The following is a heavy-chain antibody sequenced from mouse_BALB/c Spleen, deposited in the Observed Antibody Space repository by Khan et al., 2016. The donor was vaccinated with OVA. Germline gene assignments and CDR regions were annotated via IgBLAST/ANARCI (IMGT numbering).Heavy chain of an antibody. CDR3: ARLEDI. CDR2: ICAGGGT. D-gene: IGHD1-3*01. V-gene: IGHV2-9*02. Sequence: QVQLKQSGPGLVAPSQSLSITCTVSGYSLTSYGVHWVRQPPGKGLEWLGVICAGGGTNYNSALMSRLSISKDNSKSQVFLKMNSQQTDDTAMYYCARLEDIWGQGTTLTVSS. J-gene: IGHJ2*01. CDR1: GYSLTSYG.